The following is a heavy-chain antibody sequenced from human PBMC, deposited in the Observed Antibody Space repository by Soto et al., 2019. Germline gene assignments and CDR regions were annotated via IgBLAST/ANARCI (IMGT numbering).Heavy chain of an antibody. CDR2: IYYSGST. V-gene: IGHV4-59*01. Sequence: SETLSLTCTVSGGSISSYYWSWIRQPPGKGLEWIGYIYYSGSTNYNPSLKSRVTISVDTSKNQFSLKLSSVTAADTAVYYCARARSTYYDYIWGSYRNRPHYYFDYWGQGTLVTVSS. CDR1: GGSISSYY. D-gene: IGHD3-16*01. J-gene: IGHJ4*02. CDR3: ARARSTYYDYIWGSYRNRPHYYFDY.